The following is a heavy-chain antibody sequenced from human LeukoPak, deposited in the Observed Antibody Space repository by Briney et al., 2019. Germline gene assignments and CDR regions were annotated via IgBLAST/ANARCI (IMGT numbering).Heavy chain of an antibody. CDR2: INPNSGGT. V-gene: IGHV1-2*02. Sequence: ASVKVSCKASGYTFTGYYMHWVRQAPGQGLEWMGWINPNSGGTNYAQKFQGRVTMTRNTSISTAYMELSRLRSDDTAVYYCARDRGGGSYENDYWGQGTLVTVSS. D-gene: IGHD1-26*01. CDR3: ARDRGGGSYENDY. CDR1: GYTFTGYY. J-gene: IGHJ4*02.